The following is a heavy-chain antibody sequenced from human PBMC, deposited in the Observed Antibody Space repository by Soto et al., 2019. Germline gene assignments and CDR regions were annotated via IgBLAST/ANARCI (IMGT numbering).Heavy chain of an antibody. CDR1: GFTFSSYS. CDR3: ARDVVVVVAATRGIDY. D-gene: IGHD2-15*01. J-gene: IGHJ4*02. Sequence: GGSLRLSCAASGFTFSSYSMNWVRQAPGKGLEWVSYISSSSSTIYYADSVKGRFTISRDNAKNSLYLQMNSLRAEDTAVYYCARDVVVVVAATRGIDYWGQGTLVTVSS. CDR2: ISSSSSTI. V-gene: IGHV3-48*01.